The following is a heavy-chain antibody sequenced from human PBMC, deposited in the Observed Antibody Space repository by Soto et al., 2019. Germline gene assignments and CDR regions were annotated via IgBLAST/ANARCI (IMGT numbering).Heavy chain of an antibody. CDR3: ATPNPPSLWSGYYPFTYYYYGMDV. V-gene: IGHV1-24*01. J-gene: IGHJ6*02. CDR1: GYTLTELS. CDR2: FDPEDGET. Sequence: ASVKVSCKFSGYTLTELSMHWVRQAPGKGLEWMGGFDPEDGETIYAQKFQGRVTMTEDTSTDTAYMELSSLRSEDTAVYYCATPNPPSLWSGYYPFTYYYYGMDVWGQGTTVTVSS. D-gene: IGHD3-3*01.